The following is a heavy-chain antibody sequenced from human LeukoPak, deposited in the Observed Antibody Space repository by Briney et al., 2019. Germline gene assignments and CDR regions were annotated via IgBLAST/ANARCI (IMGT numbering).Heavy chain of an antibody. CDR1: GGTFSSYA. CDR3: ARGELLGDWFDP. Sequence: SVKVSCKASGGTFSSYAISWVRQAPGQGLEWMGGIIPIFGTANYAPKFQGRVTITTDESTRTAYMELGSLRSEDTAVYYCARGELLGDWFDPWGQGTLVTVSS. D-gene: IGHD1-7*01. CDR2: IIPIFGTA. J-gene: IGHJ5*02. V-gene: IGHV1-69*05.